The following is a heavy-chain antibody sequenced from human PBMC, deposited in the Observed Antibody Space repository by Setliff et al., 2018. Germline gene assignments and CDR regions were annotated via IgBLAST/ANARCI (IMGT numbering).Heavy chain of an antibody. J-gene: IGHJ5*02. V-gene: IGHV4-39*07. D-gene: IGHD3-16*01. CDR2: IYDRGST. CDR1: GGSISSSTNY. CDR3: VRGFTAQPAMLRGNWFDP. Sequence: KASETLSLTCTVSGGSISSSTNYWGWIRQPPGKGLEWIGNIYDRGSTHYNPSLKSRVTISEDTSKSQSSLKLSSVTAADTAVYYCVRGFTAQPAMLRGNWFDPWGRGTLVTVSS.